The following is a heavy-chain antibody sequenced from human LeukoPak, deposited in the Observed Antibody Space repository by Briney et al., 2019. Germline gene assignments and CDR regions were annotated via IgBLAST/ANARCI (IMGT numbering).Heavy chain of an antibody. CDR1: GFSISNGYY. CDR2: IYHSGST. Sequence: SETLSLTCTVSGFSISNGYYWGWIRQPPGKGLEWIGSIYHSGSTYYNPSLKSGVTISVATSKNQFSLRLSSVTAADTAVYYCTRGHPGVVRGTTWFDPWGQGTLVTVSS. J-gene: IGHJ5*02. CDR3: TRGHPGVVRGTTWFDP. D-gene: IGHD3-10*01. V-gene: IGHV4-38-2*02.